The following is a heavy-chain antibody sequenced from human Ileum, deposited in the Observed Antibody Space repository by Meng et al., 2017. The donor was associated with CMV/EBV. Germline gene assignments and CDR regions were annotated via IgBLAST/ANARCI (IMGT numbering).Heavy chain of an antibody. Sequence: GESLKISCSASGFTFSGYGMSWVRQAPGKGLEWVSAIRDSGANTYYAGSVTGRFTISRDNSHNTLYLQMHSLRAEDTAVYYCARVPVGAGFFDYWGQGTLVTVSS. CDR2: IRDSGANT. V-gene: IGHV3-23*01. J-gene: IGHJ4*02. D-gene: IGHD1-26*01. CDR1: GFTFSGYG. CDR3: ARVPVGAGFFDY.